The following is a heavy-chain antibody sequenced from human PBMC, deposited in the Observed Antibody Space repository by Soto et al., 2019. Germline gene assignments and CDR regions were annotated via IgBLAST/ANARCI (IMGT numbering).Heavy chain of an antibody. D-gene: IGHD3-3*01. CDR2: INAGNGNT. Sequence: QVQLVQSGAEVKKPGASVKVSCKASGYTFTSYAMHWVRQAPGQRLEWMGWINAGNGNTKYSQKFQGRVTITRDTSASTAYMEMSSLRSEDTAVYYCARPAKGFGVVIFPWGYMDVWGKGTTVTVSS. CDR1: GYTFTSYA. V-gene: IGHV1-3*01. CDR3: ARPAKGFGVVIFPWGYMDV. J-gene: IGHJ6*03.